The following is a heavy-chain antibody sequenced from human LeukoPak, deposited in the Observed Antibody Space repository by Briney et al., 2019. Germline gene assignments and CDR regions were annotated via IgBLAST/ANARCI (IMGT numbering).Heavy chain of an antibody. D-gene: IGHD6-13*01. Sequence: SETLSLTCTVSGGSISSGGYYWSWIRQHPGKGLEWIGYIYYSGSTYYNPSLKSRVTISVDTSKNQFSLELSSVTAADTAVSYCARDVFGEAAAGVDYWGQGTLVTVSS. CDR3: ARDVFGEAAAGVDY. CDR2: IYYSGST. V-gene: IGHV4-31*03. CDR1: GGSISSGGYY. J-gene: IGHJ4*02.